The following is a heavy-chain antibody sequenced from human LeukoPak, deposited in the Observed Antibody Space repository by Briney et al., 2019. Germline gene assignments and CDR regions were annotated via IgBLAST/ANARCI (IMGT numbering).Heavy chain of an antibody. J-gene: IGHJ4*02. CDR1: GGSISSSSYY. CDR3: AGDGYYYDSSGPGDY. CDR2: IYYSGST. D-gene: IGHD3-22*01. V-gene: IGHV4-39*01. Sequence: PSETLSLTCTVSGGSISSSSYYRGWIRQPQGKGLEWIGSIYYSGSTYYNPSLKSRVTISVDTSKNQFSLKLSSVTAADTAVYYCAGDGYYYDSSGPGDYWGQGTLVTVSS.